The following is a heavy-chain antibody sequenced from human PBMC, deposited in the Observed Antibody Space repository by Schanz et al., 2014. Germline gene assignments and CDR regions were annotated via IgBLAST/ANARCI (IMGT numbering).Heavy chain of an antibody. J-gene: IGHJ3*02. CDR3: ARKMKLGVYGGKGHDSLDI. V-gene: IGHV3-23*01. CDR2: ISGSGGST. D-gene: IGHD4-17*01. CDR1: GFTFENYA. Sequence: EVQLLESGGGLVQPGGSLRLSCAASGFTFENYALTWVRQVPGKGLEWVSAISGSGGSTYYADSVKGRFTISRDNAKNTLYLQMNTLRAEDTAVYYCARKMKLGVYGGKGHDSLDIWGQGTMVTVSS.